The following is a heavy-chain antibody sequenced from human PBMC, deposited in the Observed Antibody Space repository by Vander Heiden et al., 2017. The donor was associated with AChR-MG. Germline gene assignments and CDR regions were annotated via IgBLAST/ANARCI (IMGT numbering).Heavy chain of an antibody. Sequence: EVQLLESGGGLVQPGGSLRLSCAASGFTFSSYAMSWVRQAPGKGLEWVSAISGRGGSTYYADSVKGRFTISRDNSKNTLYLQMNSLRAEDTAVYYCAKLVDTAMVIPAWFDPWGQGTLVTVSS. J-gene: IGHJ5*02. D-gene: IGHD5-18*01. CDR1: GFTFSSYA. CDR3: AKLVDTAMVIPAWFDP. CDR2: ISGRGGST. V-gene: IGHV3-23*01.